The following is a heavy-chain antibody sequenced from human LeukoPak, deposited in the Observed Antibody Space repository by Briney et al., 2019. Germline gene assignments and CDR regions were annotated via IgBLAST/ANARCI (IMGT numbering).Heavy chain of an antibody. D-gene: IGHD3-22*01. Sequence: PGGSLRLSCAASGFTFSTYVMHWVRQAPGKGREWVAVIYNDGSNKYYAVSVKGRFTISRDNYKKMLYLQMSSLRVEDTAVYYCARDLYDSSGHKYFDYWGQGTLVTVSS. CDR2: IYNDGSNK. CDR1: GFTFSTYV. V-gene: IGHV3-33*01. J-gene: IGHJ4*02. CDR3: ARDLYDSSGHKYFDY.